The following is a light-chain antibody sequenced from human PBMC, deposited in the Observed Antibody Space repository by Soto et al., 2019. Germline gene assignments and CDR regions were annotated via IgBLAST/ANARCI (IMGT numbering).Light chain of an antibody. CDR3: SSYRSGALYV. J-gene: IGLJ1*01. CDR2: EVS. CDR1: SSDVGGYKY. V-gene: IGLV2-14*01. Sequence: QSALTQPASVSGSPGQSITISCTGSSSDVGGYKYVSWYQQHPGKAPKLLIYEVSNRPSGISSRFSASKSDNTASLTISGLRAEDEAAYYCSSYRSGALYVFGTGTKVTV.